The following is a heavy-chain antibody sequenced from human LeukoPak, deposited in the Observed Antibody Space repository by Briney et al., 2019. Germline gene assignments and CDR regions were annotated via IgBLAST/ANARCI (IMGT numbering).Heavy chain of an antibody. CDR1: GFTFSSYV. V-gene: IGHV3-30*04. J-gene: IGHJ6*03. CDR3: TTDFSIRPMVV. CDR2: ISYDGSNE. Sequence: PGGSLRLSCAASGFTFSSYVMHWVRQAPGKGLEWVAIISYDGSNEYYADSVKGRFTISRDNSKNTLYLQMNSLKTEDTAVYYCTTDFSIRPMVVWGKGTTVTVSS.